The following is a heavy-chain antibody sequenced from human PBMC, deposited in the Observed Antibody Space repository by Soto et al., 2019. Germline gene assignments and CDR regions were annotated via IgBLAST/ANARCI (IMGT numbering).Heavy chain of an antibody. Sequence: EVQLVQSGGGLVQPGGSLRLSCEASGFTVSHYWMSWVRQAPGKGLEWVAFIDQGGLETHYADSVKGRLTLSRDNAKNTVLLERSSLRAEDTAMYYCARTILMRYFDNWGQGTAVTVAS. CDR3: ARTILMRYFDN. J-gene: IGHJ4*02. CDR1: GFTVSHYW. CDR2: IDQGGLET. V-gene: IGHV3-7*03. D-gene: IGHD2-8*01.